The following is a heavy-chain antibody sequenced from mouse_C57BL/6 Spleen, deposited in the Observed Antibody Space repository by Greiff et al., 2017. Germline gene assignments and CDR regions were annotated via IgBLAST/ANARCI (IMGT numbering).Heavy chain of an antibody. CDR3: TPYDLYAMDY. V-gene: IGHV14-4*01. J-gene: IGHJ4*01. CDR2: IDPENGDT. D-gene: IGHD2-12*01. CDR1: GFNIKDDY. Sequence: VQLQQSGAELVRLGASVKLSCTASGFNIKDDYMHWVKQRPEQGLEWIGWIDPENGDTEYASKFQGKATITADTSSNTAYLQLSSLTSEDTAVYYCTPYDLYAMDYWGQGTSVTVSS.